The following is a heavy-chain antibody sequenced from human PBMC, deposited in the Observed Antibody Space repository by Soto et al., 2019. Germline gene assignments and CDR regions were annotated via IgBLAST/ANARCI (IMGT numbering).Heavy chain of an antibody. D-gene: IGHD1-26*01. CDR3: ATDSTNVGIGYFDS. V-gene: IGHV3-53*01. CDR1: GFKVGSSY. Sequence: EVQVVESGGDLIQPGGSLRLSCAASGFKVGSSYVTWVRQAPGKGLEWVSVIVSGGSTHYADSVTGRFTVSRDVSNNTVYLHMSSLRAEDTAVYFCATDSTNVGIGYFDSWGRGTLVTVSS. CDR2: IVSGGST. J-gene: IGHJ4*02.